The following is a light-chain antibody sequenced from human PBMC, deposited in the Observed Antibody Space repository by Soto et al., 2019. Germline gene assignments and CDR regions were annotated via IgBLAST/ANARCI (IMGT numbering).Light chain of an antibody. J-gene: IGKJ1*01. CDR3: QQNYDTPGT. CDR2: GAN. V-gene: IGKV1-39*01. CDR1: QSINRN. Sequence: DIQLTQSPSSLSASVGERITITCRASQSINRNLDWYQQKPGTAPKVLIYGANSLQSGVPSRFSGSGSGTDFTLTISSLQPEDFATYYCQQNYDTPGTFGQGTKVDVK.